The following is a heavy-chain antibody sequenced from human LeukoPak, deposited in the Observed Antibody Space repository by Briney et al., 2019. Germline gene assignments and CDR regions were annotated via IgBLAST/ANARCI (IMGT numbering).Heavy chain of an antibody. CDR2: ISSSSGYI. CDR3: ARDFGGVYYAN. V-gene: IGHV3-21*01. Sequence: GGSLRLSCAASGFTFSSYSMNWVRQAPGKGLEWVSSISSSSGYIYYADSVKGRFTISRDNAKNSLYLQMNSLRAEDTAVYYCARDFGGVYYANWGQGTLVTVSS. J-gene: IGHJ4*02. CDR1: GFTFSSYS. D-gene: IGHD3-16*01.